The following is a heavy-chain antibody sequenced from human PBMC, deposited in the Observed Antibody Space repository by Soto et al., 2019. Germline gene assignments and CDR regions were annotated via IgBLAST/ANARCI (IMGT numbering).Heavy chain of an antibody. J-gene: IGHJ4*02. CDR2: INHSGGT. V-gene: IGHV4-34*01. CDR3: ARGGVGRGYSYGYRDY. Sequence: SETLSLTCAVYGGSFSGYYWSWIRQPPGKGLEWIGEINHSGGTNYNPSLKSRVTISVDTSKNQFSLKLSSVTAADTAVYYCARGGVGRGYSYGYRDYWGQGTLVTVSS. D-gene: IGHD5-18*01. CDR1: GGSFSGYY.